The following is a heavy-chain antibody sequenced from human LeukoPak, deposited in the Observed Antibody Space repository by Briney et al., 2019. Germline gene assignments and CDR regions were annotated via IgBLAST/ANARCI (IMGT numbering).Heavy chain of an antibody. J-gene: IGHJ4*02. CDR3: AKTDCSSIGCKRLHY. D-gene: IGHD4-11*01. CDR2: IYSGDST. V-gene: IGHV3-53*01. Sequence: GGSLRLSCAVSGFTVRGNYMSWVRQAPGKGLEWVSVIYSGDSTYYADSVKGRFTISRDNSKNTVFLQMNSLRAEDTALFFCAKTDCSSIGCKRLHYWGPGTLVTVSS. CDR1: GFTVRGNY.